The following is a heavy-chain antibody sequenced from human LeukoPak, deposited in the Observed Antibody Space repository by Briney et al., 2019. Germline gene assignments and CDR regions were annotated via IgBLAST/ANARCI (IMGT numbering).Heavy chain of an antibody. V-gene: IGHV3-7*01. J-gene: IGHJ6*02. CDR2: INPDGSAK. D-gene: IGHD2-2*01. CDR1: GFTFSNFW. Sequence: GGSLRLSCAASGFTFSNFWMSWVRQAPGKGLEWVANINPDGSAKYYVDSVKGRFTISRDNAENSLYLQMNSLRAEDTAVYYCARDFGCSTTSCSMRYYYYYGMDVWGHGTTVTVSS. CDR3: ARDFGCSTTSCSMRYYYYYGMDV.